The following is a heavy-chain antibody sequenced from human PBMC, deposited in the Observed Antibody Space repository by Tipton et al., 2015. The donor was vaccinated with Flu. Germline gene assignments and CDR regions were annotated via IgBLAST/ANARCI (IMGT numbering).Heavy chain of an antibody. V-gene: IGHV1-18*04. Sequence: QLVQSGAEVKKPGASVKVSCKASGYTFTSYGISWVRQAPGQGLEWMGWISAYNGNTNYAQKLQGRVTMTTDTSTSTAYMELRSLRSDDTAVYYCARGLTPDCSSTSCRDAFDIWGQGTMVTVSS. D-gene: IGHD2-2*01. J-gene: IGHJ3*02. CDR2: ISAYNGNT. CDR3: ARGLTPDCSSTSCRDAFDI. CDR1: GYTFTSYG.